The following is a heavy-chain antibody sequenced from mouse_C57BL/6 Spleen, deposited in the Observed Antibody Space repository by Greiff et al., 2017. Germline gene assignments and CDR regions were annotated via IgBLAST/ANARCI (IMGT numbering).Heavy chain of an antibody. J-gene: IGHJ1*03. CDR3: ARDYYYVRYWDFDV. CDR1: GYTFSDYY. V-gene: IGHV5-16*01. Sequence: EVKVVEPEGGLVQPGSSMKLSCTASGYTFSDYYMAWVRQVPDKGLEWVANLNYDGSSTYYLASFKSRSIISIDNAKNILYMQMSILKSEDTSTYYCARDYYYVRYWDFDVWGTGTTVTVSS. CDR2: LNYDGSST. D-gene: IGHD1-1*01.